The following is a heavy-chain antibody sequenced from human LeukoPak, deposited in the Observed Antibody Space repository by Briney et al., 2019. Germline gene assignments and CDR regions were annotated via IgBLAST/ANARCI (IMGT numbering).Heavy chain of an antibody. Sequence: GGSLRLSCAASGFTFSSYATHWVRQAPGKGLEWVAFISHDGSNKYYAGSVKGRFTISRDNSKNTLYLQMNSLRVEDTAVYYCARMGLRFHYYYYYMDVWGKGTTVTISS. CDR1: GFTFSSYA. CDR2: ISHDGSNK. J-gene: IGHJ6*03. D-gene: IGHD3-16*01. V-gene: IGHV3-30*04. CDR3: ARMGLRFHYYYYYMDV.